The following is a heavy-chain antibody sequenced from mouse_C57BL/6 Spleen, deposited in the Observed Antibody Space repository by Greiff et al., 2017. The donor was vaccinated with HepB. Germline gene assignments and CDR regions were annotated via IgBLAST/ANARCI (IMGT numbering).Heavy chain of an antibody. Sequence: QVQLQQPGAELVKPGASVKLSCKASGYTFTSYWMQWVKQRPGQGLEWIGEIDPSDSYTNYNQKFKGKATLTVDTSSSTAYMQLSSLTSEDSAVYYCASLLHYAMDYWGQGTSVTVSS. CDR2: IDPSDSYT. J-gene: IGHJ4*01. CDR3: ASLLHYAMDY. CDR1: GYTFTSYW. D-gene: IGHD1-1*01. V-gene: IGHV1-50*01.